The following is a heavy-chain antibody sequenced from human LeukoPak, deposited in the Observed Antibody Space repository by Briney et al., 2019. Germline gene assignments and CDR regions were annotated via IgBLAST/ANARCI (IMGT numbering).Heavy chain of an antibody. CDR1: GDSVSSNSAA. V-gene: IGHV6-1*01. Sequence: SQTPSLTCAISGDSVSSNSAAWNWIRQSPSRSLEWLGRTFYRSQWYNDYAVSMKSRISINRDTSKNQFSLQLNSVTPEDTAVYHCARDDGGSSWSYFDYWGQGTLVTVSS. CDR2: TFYRSQWYN. CDR3: ARDDGGSSWSYFDY. D-gene: IGHD6-13*01. J-gene: IGHJ4*02.